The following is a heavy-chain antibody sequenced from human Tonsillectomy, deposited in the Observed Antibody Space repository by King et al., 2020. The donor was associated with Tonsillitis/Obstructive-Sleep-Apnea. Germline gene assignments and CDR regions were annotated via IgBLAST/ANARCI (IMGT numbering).Heavy chain of an antibody. CDR1: GFTFSSYA. V-gene: IGHV3-30*01. J-gene: IGHJ4*02. CDR3: ARDAPGASNGLDY. CDR2: ISYDGGNK. D-gene: IGHD4-11*01. Sequence: VQLVESGGGVAQPGRSLRLTCAASGFTFSSYALHWVRQAPGKGLEWVAGISYDGGNKYYADSVKGRFTISRDNSKNTLYLKMNSRRAEDTAVYYCARDAPGASNGLDYWGQGTLVTVSS.